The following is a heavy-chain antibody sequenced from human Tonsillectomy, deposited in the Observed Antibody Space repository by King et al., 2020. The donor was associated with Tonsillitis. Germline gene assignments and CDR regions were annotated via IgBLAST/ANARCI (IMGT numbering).Heavy chain of an antibody. D-gene: IGHD4-17*01. J-gene: IGHJ5*02. CDR1: GYTFTSYD. CDR2: MNPNSGNT. CDR3: ARGPRTTVTKTWFDP. Sequence: VQLVESGAEVKKPGASVKVSCKASGYTFTSYDINWVRQATGQGLECRGWMNPNSGNTGYAQKFQGRVTMTRNTSISTAYMELSSLRSDDTAIYYCARGPRTTVTKTWFDPWGQGTLVTVSS. V-gene: IGHV1-8*01.